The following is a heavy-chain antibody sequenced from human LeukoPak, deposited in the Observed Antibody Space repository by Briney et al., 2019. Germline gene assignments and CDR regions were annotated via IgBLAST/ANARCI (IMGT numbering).Heavy chain of an antibody. Sequence: PSETLSLTCTVSGGSIRSYYWSWIRQPPGKGLEWIAYIYYSGSTNYNPSLKSRVTISVDTSKNQFSLKLSSVTAADTAVYYCARVYYSNSYDYWYFDLWGRGTLVTVSS. D-gene: IGHD6-13*01. V-gene: IGHV4-59*01. J-gene: IGHJ2*01. CDR2: IYYSGST. CDR1: GGSIRSYY. CDR3: ARVYYSNSYDYWYFDL.